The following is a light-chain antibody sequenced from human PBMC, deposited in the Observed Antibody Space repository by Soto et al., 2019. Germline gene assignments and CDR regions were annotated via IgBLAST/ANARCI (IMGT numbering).Light chain of an antibody. CDR2: EVS. J-gene: IGLJ1*01. CDR1: SSDVDSYNR. CDR3: CSYAGSHTWV. Sequence: QSALTQPRSVSGSPGQSVTISCTGISSDVDSYNRVSWYQQPPGTAPQLMIYEVSNRPSGVPDRFSGSKSGNTASLTISGLQADDEADYYCCSYAGSHTWVFGTGTKVTVL. V-gene: IGLV2-18*02.